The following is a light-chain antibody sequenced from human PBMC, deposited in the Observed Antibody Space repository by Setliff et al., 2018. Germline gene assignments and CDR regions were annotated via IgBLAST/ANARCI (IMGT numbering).Light chain of an antibody. J-gene: IGLJ1*01. CDR2: DVS. Sequence: QSALTQPRSVSGSPGQSVTIPCSGTSSDVGRYNYVSWYQQHPGKAPKLMIYDVSRRPSGVPDRFSGSKSGNTASLTISGLQVEDEADYYCCSFTGHSYDFGTGTKVTVL. V-gene: IGLV2-11*01. CDR1: SSDVGRYNY. CDR3: CSFTGHSYD.